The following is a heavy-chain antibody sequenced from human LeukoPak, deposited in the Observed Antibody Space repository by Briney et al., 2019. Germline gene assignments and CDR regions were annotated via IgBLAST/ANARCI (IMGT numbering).Heavy chain of an antibody. J-gene: IGHJ5*02. CDR3: ARDQGTTVMNWFDP. V-gene: IGHV1-69*13. CDR2: IIPIFGTA. D-gene: IGHD4-11*01. Sequence: TSVNVSCTASGGTFSSYAISWVRQAPGQGLEWMGGIIPIFGTANYAQKFQGRVTITADESTSTAYMELSGLRSEDTAVYYCARDQGTTVMNWFDPWGQGTLVTVSS. CDR1: GGTFSSYA.